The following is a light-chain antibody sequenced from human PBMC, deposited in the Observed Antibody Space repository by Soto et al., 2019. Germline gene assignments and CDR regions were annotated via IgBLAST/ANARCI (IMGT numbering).Light chain of an antibody. J-gene: IGKJ1*01. CDR2: DAS. V-gene: IGKV3-11*01. CDR1: QSGSGY. Sequence: EIVLTQSPATLSLSPGERATLSCRASQSGSGYLAWFQQKPGQAPRLLIYDASKRATGIPARFSGSGFGTDYTLTISSLEPEDFAVYYCQQRSKWRTFGQGTKVDIK. CDR3: QQRSKWRT.